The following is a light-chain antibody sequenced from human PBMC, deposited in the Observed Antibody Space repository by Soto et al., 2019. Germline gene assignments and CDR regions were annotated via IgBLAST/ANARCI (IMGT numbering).Light chain of an antibody. CDR2: ANG. J-gene: IGLJ1*01. V-gene: IGLV1-40*01. CDR1: SSNLGAGYD. CDR3: QSYDSSLNKV. Sequence: QSVLTQPPSVSGAPGQRVTISCTGSSSNLGAGYDVHWYQHLPGTAPKLLIYANGNRPSGVPDRFSGSKSGTSASLAITGLQAEDEADYSCQSYDSSLNKVFGTGTKLPVL.